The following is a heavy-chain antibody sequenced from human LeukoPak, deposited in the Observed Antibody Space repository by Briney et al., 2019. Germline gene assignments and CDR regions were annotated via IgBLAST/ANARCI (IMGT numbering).Heavy chain of an antibody. D-gene: IGHD6-6*01. V-gene: IGHV4-31*03. CDR1: GGSISSGGYY. J-gene: IGHJ4*02. Sequence: PSETLSLTCTVSGGSISSGGYYWSWIRQHPGKGLEWIGYIYYSGSTYYNPSLKSRVTISVDTSKNQFSLKLSSVTAADTAVYYCARGTWSSSIDYWGQGTLVTVSS. CDR3: ARGTWSSSIDY. CDR2: IYYSGST.